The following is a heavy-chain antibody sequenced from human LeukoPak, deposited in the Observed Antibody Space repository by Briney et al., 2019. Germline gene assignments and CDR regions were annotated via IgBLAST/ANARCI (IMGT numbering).Heavy chain of an antibody. CDR3: ARADRLHGGPYLIGP. V-gene: IGHV1-2*02. Sequence: ASVKVSCKTSGYSFTDYYLHWVRQAPGQGLEWMGWINPNNGGTSSAQKFQGRVTMTRDTSITTVYMDVTWLTSDDTAIYYCARADRLHGGPYLIGPWGQGTLVTVSS. J-gene: IGHJ5*02. CDR2: INPNNGGT. CDR1: GYSFTDYY. D-gene: IGHD2-21*01.